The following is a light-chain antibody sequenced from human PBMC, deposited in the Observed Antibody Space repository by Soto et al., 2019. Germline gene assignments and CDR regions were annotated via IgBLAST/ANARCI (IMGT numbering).Light chain of an antibody. CDR2: DVS. CDR1: SSDVGGYNY. Sequence: SVLSQPGYVSSSPRPPIPNYSTGTSSDVGGYNYVSWYQQHPGKAPKLMIYDVSNRPSGVSNRFSGSKSGNTASLTISGLQAEDEADYYCSSYTSSSTRVFGTGTKVTVL. J-gene: IGLJ1*01. V-gene: IGLV2-14*01. CDR3: SSYTSSSTRV.